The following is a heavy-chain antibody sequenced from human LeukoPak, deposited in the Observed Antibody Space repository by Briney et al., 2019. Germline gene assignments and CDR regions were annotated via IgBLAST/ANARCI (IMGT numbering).Heavy chain of an antibody. CDR2: IYTSGST. CDR3: ARDSGGHSYDYSMDV. D-gene: IGHD5-18*01. CDR1: GGSIRSGNYY. J-gene: IGHJ6*03. V-gene: IGHV4-61*02. Sequence: PSETLSLTCTVSGGSIRSGNYYWSWIRQPAGKGLEWIGRIYTSGSTNYNPSLKSRVSISVDTSKNQFSLKVSSVTAADTAVYYCARDSGGHSYDYSMDVWGKGTTVAVSS.